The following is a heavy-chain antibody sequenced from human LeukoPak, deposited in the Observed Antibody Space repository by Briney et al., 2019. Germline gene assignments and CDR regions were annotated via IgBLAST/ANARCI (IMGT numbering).Heavy chain of an antibody. J-gene: IGHJ3*02. CDR2: LYNSGST. CDR1: GASISTYY. V-gene: IGHV4-59*01. CDR3: ARGVTTPLDAFDI. Sequence: SETLSLTCTVSGASISTYYWNRMRQPPGKGLEWIGYLYNSGSTNYNPSLKSRATISVDMSKNQLSLKLSSVTAADTAVYYCARGVTTPLDAFDIWGQGTMVTVSS. D-gene: IGHD1-26*01.